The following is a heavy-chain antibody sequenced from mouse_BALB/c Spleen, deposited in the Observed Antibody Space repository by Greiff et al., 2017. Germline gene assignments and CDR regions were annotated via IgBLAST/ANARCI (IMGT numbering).Heavy chain of an antibody. Sequence: EVKVVESGGGLVKPGGSLKLSCAASGFTFSSYAMSWVRQTPEKRLEWVASISSGGSTYYPDSVKGRFTISRDNARNILHLQMSSLRSEDTAMYYCARGGCLRRGGYYFDYWGQGTTLTVSS. J-gene: IGHJ2*01. CDR1: GFTFSSYA. CDR3: ARGGCLRRGGYYFDY. CDR2: ISSGGST. V-gene: IGHV5-6-5*01. D-gene: IGHD2-12*01.